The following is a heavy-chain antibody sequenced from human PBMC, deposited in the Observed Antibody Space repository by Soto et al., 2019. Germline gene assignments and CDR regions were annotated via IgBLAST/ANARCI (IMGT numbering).Heavy chain of an antibody. CDR3: ASLGTAALR. D-gene: IGHD6-13*01. CDR2: IYYTGST. J-gene: IGHJ4*02. CDR1: GGSISSDY. Sequence: SETLSLTCTVSGGSISSDYWNWIRQPPGKGLEWMGYIYYTGSTNYNPSLKSRVTISVDTSKNQFSLKLSSVTAADTAVYYCASLGTAALRWGQGPLMTVYS. V-gene: IGHV4-59*01.